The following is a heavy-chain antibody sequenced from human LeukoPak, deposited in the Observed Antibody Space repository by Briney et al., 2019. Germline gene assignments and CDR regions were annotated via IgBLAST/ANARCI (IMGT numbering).Heavy chain of an antibody. Sequence: SETPSLTCTVSGGSISSSSYYWGWIRQPPGKGLEWIGSIYYSGSTYYNPSLKSRVTISVDTSENQFSLKLSSVTAADTAVYYCARVIVGVTTYYYYMDVWGKGTTVTVSS. CDR1: GGSISSSSYY. D-gene: IGHD1-26*01. CDR2: IYYSGST. CDR3: ARVIVGVTTYYYYMDV. J-gene: IGHJ6*03. V-gene: IGHV4-39*07.